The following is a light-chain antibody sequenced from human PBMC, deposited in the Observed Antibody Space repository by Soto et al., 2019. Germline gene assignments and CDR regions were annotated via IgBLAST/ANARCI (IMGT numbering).Light chain of an antibody. J-gene: IGKJ1*01. Sequence: DIPMTQSPSSLSASVGDRVPITCRARQSIPTYLSWYQHKPAKAPMVLIYAVSSLQSGVPSRFSGRGSGTDFTLTITRLQPDDSATYYCQHCYSTPRTFGQGTKVEIK. V-gene: IGKV1-39*01. CDR1: QSIPTY. CDR2: AVS. CDR3: QHCYSTPRT.